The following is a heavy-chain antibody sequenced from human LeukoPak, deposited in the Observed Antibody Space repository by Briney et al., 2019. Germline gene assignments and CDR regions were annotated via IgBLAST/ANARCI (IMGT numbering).Heavy chain of an antibody. V-gene: IGHV3-7*04. J-gene: IGHJ5*02. CDR1: GFMFSSFW. Sequence: PGGSLRLSCAASGFMFSSFWMSWVRQAPGQGLEWVAHIKEDGSMVSYVDSVKGRFTISRDNAKNSVYLQMNSLRGEDTAVYFCARVVTWFDPWGQGSLVTVSS. CDR2: IKEDGSMV. CDR3: ARVVTWFDP.